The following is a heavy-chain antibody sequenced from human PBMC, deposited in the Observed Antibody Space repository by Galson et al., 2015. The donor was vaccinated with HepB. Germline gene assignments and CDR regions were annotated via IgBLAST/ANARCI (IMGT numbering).Heavy chain of an antibody. CDR3: AATLGYCSSTSCWGTFDP. J-gene: IGHJ5*02. Sequence: SVKVSCKASGYTFTSYAMHWVRQAPGQRLEWMGWINAGNGNTKYSQKFQGRVTITRDTSASTAYMELSSLRSEDTAVYYCAATLGYCSSTSCWGTFDPWGQGTLVTVSS. D-gene: IGHD2-2*01. V-gene: IGHV1-3*01. CDR1: GYTFTSYA. CDR2: INAGNGNT.